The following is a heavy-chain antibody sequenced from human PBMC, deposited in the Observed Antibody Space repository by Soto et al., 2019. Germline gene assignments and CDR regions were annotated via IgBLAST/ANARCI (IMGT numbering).Heavy chain of an antibody. CDR3: ARGWLPKYNGFDP. D-gene: IGHD5-12*01. CDR1: GFTFSSYW. V-gene: IGHV3-74*01. CDR2: INSDGSST. Sequence: EVQLVESGGGLVQPGGSLRLSCAASGFTFSSYWMHWVRQAPGKGLVWVSRINSDGSSTSYADSVKGRFTISRDNAKNPLYLQMNSLRAADTAVYYCARGWLPKYNGFDPWGQGTLVTVSS. J-gene: IGHJ5*02.